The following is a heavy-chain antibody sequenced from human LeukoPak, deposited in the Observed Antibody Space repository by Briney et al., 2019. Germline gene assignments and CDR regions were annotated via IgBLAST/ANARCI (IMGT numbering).Heavy chain of an antibody. V-gene: IGHV3-7*01. D-gene: IGHD3-10*02. J-gene: IGHJ3*02. CDR3: ARAGGYVFSGDDAFDI. CDR2: IEQDGSGK. Sequence: GGSLRLSCAASGFTFSSYWMSWVRQAPGKGLEWVANIEQDGSGKYYVDSVKGRFTISRDNAKNSLYLQMNSLRAEDTAVYYCARAGGYVFSGDDAFDIWGKGTMVTVSS. CDR1: GFTFSSYW.